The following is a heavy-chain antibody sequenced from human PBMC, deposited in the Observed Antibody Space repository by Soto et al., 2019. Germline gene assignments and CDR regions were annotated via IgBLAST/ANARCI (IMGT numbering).Heavy chain of an antibody. CDR1: GFSFNNYA. V-gene: IGHV3-23*01. D-gene: IGHD6-13*01. CDR2: ISGTGGKT. CDR3: AKDPIAAPGAGWFDP. J-gene: IGHJ5*02. Sequence: GGSLRLSCEASGFSFNNYAVSWVRQAPGKGLEWVSVISGTGGKTYYADSVKGRFTISRDDSKNTVYLQMSSLRTEDTAVYYCAKDPIAAPGAGWFDPWGQGTLVTVSS.